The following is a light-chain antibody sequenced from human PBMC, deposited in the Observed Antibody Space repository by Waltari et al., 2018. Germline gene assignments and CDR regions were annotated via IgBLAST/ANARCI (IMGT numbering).Light chain of an antibody. CDR1: SHSVWTYCL. CDR3: CSFAGRSTWV. V-gene: IGLV2-23*01. J-gene: IGLJ1*01. Sequence: QSALTQPASVSRSPGQSLAVPCPGSSHSVWTYCLVSWYQQRPGKAPKLIIYEATKRPSGVSNRFSGSKSGNMASLTISGLQAEDEAEYYCCSFAGRSTWVFGTGTKVTVL. CDR2: EAT.